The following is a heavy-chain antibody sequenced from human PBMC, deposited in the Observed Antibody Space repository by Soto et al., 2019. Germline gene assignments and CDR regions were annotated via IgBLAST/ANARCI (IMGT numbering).Heavy chain of an antibody. CDR1: RFTFSNYA. V-gene: IGHV3-23*01. CDR3: AKDLVDMLVAVAGMFDH. Sequence: SLSLAFASSRFTFSNYAIIWVLHSPLNGLELVSGISCSFGITYSADSVQGRFTISRDNCKSPLYLQRTSLRAEDAAVYYCAKDLVDMLVAVAGMFDHSGQGALGTLSS. D-gene: IGHD2-15*01. CDR2: ISCSFGIT. J-gene: IGHJ4*02.